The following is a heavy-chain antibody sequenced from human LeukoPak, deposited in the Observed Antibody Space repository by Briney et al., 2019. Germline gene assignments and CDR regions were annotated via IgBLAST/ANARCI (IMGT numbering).Heavy chain of an antibody. CDR1: GFTFSSNA. D-gene: IGHD1-1*01. J-gene: IGHJ3*02. CDR2: ISVSSTT. V-gene: IGHV3-23*01. CDR3: AKCNLDNCREGFHI. Sequence: GGSLRLSCAAAGFTFSSNALSWVRQAPGEGLDWVSSISVSSTTYYLNSVKGRFTISRDNSRNALYLQMNSLRAEDTALYYCAKCNLDNCREGFHIWGQGTIVTVSS.